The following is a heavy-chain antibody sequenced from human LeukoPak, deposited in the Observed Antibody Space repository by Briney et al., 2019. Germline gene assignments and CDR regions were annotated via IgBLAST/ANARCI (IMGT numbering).Heavy chain of an antibody. Sequence: GGSLRLSCAASGFTFGSYGMSWVRQAPGKGLEWVSFITPNADRTSYADSVEGRFTISRDNPRNTVYMQMSSLRDEDTAVYYCAIMHGYYDGSGYWVQWGQGTLVTVSS. J-gene: IGHJ1*01. CDR2: ITPNADRT. CDR1: GFTFGSYG. CDR3: AIMHGYYDGSGYWVQ. D-gene: IGHD3-22*01. V-gene: IGHV3-23*01.